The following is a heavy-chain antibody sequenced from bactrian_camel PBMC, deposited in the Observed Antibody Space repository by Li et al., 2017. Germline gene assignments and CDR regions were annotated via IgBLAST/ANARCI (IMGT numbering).Heavy chain of an antibody. CDR2: INPHDGST. Sequence: VQLVESGGGLVQPGGSLRLSCAASVFTFSNYAMSWVRQAPGKGLEWVSGINPHDGSTYYADSVKGRFTISNDNAKNTLYLQMNSLKPEDTAVYYCAADQQFYSDKDYWGQGTQVTVS. CDR1: VFTFSNYA. V-gene: IGHV3S31*01. J-gene: IGHJ4*01. D-gene: IGHD2*01. CDR3: AADQQFYSDKDY.